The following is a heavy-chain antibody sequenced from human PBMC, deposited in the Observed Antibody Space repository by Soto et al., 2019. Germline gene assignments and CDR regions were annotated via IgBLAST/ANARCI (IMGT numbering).Heavy chain of an antibody. CDR3: AKIEYRFFYASTGYYPFDY. Sequence: WVSLRLSWVASGFPFSNYARTWVRQAPGKGLEWVSALSGSGVSTYYADSVMGRFTISRDNSKTTVYLQMNSLRAEDTADYYCAKIEYRFFYASTGYYPFDYWGQGNLVTVYS. J-gene: IGHJ4*02. V-gene: IGHV3-23*01. CDR2: LSGSGVST. CDR1: GFPFSNYA. D-gene: IGHD3-22*01.